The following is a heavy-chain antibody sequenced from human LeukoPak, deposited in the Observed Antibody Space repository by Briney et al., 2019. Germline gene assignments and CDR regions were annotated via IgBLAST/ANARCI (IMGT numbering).Heavy chain of an antibody. V-gene: IGHV3-23*01. Sequence: GGSLRLSCAASGFTFSTYPMSWVRQSPGKRLEWVSSTSGSGSSTYYEDSVKGRFTISRDNSKNTLYLQMNSLRADDTTVYCCAKERDGAARYYTNFDYWGQGTLVTVSS. CDR3: AKERDGAARYYTNFDY. CDR2: TSGSGSST. J-gene: IGHJ4*02. D-gene: IGHD3-10*01. CDR1: GFTFSTYP.